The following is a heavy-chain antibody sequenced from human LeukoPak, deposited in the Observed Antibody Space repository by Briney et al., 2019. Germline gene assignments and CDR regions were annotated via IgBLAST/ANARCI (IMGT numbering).Heavy chain of an antibody. Sequence: GASVKVSCKASGGTFSSYAISWVRQAPGQGLEWMGGIIPIFGTANYAQKFQGRVTITTDESTSTAYMELSSLRSEDTAVYYCAIGGGPGYSSSWYLHWFDPWGQGTLVTVSS. D-gene: IGHD6-13*01. J-gene: IGHJ5*02. CDR1: GGTFSSYA. V-gene: IGHV1-69*05. CDR3: AIGGGPGYSSSWYLHWFDP. CDR2: IIPIFGTA.